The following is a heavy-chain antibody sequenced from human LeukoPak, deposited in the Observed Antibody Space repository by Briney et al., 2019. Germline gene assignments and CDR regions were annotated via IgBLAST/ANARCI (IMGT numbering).Heavy chain of an antibody. Sequence: GGSLRSSCAASGFTFSSYGMSWVRQAPGKGLEWVSAISGSGGSTYYADSVKGRFTISRDDSKNTLYLQTNSLRAEDTAVYYCAELGITMIGGVWGKGTTVTISS. CDR1: GFTFSSYG. V-gene: IGHV3-23*01. D-gene: IGHD3-10*02. CDR3: AELGITMIGGV. J-gene: IGHJ6*04. CDR2: ISGSGGST.